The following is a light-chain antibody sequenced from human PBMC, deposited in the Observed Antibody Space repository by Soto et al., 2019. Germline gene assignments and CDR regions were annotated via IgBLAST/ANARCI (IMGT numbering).Light chain of an antibody. CDR3: QHYKMYYPWT. CDR2: DVS. CDR1: QSITTW. J-gene: IGKJ1*01. V-gene: IGKV1-5*01. Sequence: QLTQSPATVSAYVGDSVTITCRSSQSITTWSAWYQQRPGKAPKLLIYDVSSLQSGVPSRFSGSRSGTEFSLTISSLQPDDFATYYCQHYKMYYPWTFGQGTKVDIK.